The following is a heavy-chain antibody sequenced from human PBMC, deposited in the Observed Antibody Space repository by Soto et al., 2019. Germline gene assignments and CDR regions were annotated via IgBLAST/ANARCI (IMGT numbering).Heavy chain of an antibody. CDR3: ARDSGWYSERIYYYYYGMDV. V-gene: IGHV4-34*01. Sequence: SETLSLTCAVYGGSFSGYYWSWIRQPPGKGLEWIGEINHSGSTNYNPSLKSRVTISVDTSKNQFSLKLSSVTAADTAVYYCARDSGWYSERIYYYYYGMDVWGQGTTVTVSS. CDR1: GGSFSGYY. CDR2: INHSGST. D-gene: IGHD6-19*01. J-gene: IGHJ6*02.